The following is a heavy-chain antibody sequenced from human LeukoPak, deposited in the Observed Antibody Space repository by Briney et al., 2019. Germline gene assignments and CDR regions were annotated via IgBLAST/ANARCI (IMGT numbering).Heavy chain of an antibody. CDR1: GGSLSGYY. J-gene: IGHJ6*02. D-gene: IGHD4-17*01. V-gene: IGHV4-34*01. CDR2: INHSGCT. Sequence: SETLSLTCAVYGGSLSGYYWSWIRQPPGKGLEWIGEINHSGCTNYNPSLKSRVTISVDTSKNQFSLKLSSVTAADTAVYYCARDDETTVTTWDVWGQGTAVTVSS. CDR3: ARDDETTVTTWDV.